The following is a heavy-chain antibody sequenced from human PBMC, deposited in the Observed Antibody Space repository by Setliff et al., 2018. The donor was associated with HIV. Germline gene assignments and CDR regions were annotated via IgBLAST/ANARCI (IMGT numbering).Heavy chain of an antibody. Sequence: GASVKVSCKPSGYSFTNHYMHWVRQPPGQGLEWMGVINPTGGSTRNTQKFQGRVAMTRDTSTSTVYIELSSLRSEDTAVYYCASAGAWQRNALDIWGQGTMVTVSS. V-gene: IGHV1-46*01. CDR3: ASAGAWQRNALDI. D-gene: IGHD5-12*01. CDR2: INPTGGST. J-gene: IGHJ3*02. CDR1: GYSFTNHY.